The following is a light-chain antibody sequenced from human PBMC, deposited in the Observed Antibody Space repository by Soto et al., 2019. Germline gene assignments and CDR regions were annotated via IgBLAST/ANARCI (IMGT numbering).Light chain of an antibody. Sequence: QSVLTQPPSVSAAPGQKVTISCSGSNSNIGNNYVSWYQQLPETAPKLLIYDNNRRPSGIPDRFSGSKSGTSATLGITGLQTGDEADYYCGTWDSSLSSYVFGIGTKLTVL. CDR3: GTWDSSLSSYV. V-gene: IGLV1-51*01. CDR1: NSNIGNNY. CDR2: DNN. J-gene: IGLJ1*01.